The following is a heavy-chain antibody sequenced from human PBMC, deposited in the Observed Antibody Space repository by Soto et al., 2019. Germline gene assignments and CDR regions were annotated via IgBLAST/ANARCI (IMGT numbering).Heavy chain of an antibody. CDR2: IFANGHT. D-gene: IGHD6-13*01. J-gene: IGHJ5*02. CDR3: VASLAASGLNWLDR. Sequence: SETLSLTCIVSGGSISEKYWNWVRQPPGKGLEWIGLIFANGHTDYNPSLKSRVTMSVDASKNQFSLRLTSMTAADTAVYYCVASLAASGLNWLDRWGRGTLVTVPQ. V-gene: IGHV4-4*07. CDR1: GGSISEKY.